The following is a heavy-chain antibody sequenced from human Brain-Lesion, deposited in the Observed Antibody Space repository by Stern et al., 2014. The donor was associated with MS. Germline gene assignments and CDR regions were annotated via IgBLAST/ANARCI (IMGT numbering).Heavy chain of an antibody. Sequence: VQLVQSGAEVKQPGASVKVSCKASGYTFTGSYMYWVRQAPGQGLEWLGWIPPNSGGTHYAQKCQGRVTMTRDTSITTAYMELSRLRSDDTAVYYCARGYYGSGRPQKGMDVWGQGTTVTVSS. J-gene: IGHJ6*02. CDR2: IPPNSGGT. V-gene: IGHV1-2*02. CDR1: GYTFTGSY. CDR3: ARGYYGSGRPQKGMDV. D-gene: IGHD3-10*01.